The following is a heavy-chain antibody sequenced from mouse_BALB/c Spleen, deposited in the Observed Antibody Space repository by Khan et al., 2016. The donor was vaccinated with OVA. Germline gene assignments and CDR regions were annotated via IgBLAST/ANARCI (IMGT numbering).Heavy chain of an antibody. Sequence: QVQLQQSGAELAKPGASVKLSCKASGYTFINYCILWVKQRPGQGLEWIGYINPSTGYTEFNQNFQDKATLTADKSSSTAYMQLSSLTSEDSAVYYCARRGLRWDFDYWGQGTTLTVSS. CDR2: INPSTGYT. CDR1: GYTFINYC. V-gene: IGHV1-7*01. CDR3: ARRGLRWDFDY. D-gene: IGHD1-1*01. J-gene: IGHJ2*01.